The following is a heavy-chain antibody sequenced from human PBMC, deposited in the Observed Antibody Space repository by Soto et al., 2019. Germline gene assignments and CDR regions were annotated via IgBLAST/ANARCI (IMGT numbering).Heavy chain of an antibody. Sequence: GGSLRLSCAASGFTFKSNAMHWVRQAPGKGLEWVAVISYDGSNKHYTDSVKGRFTISRDNSKNTLYLQMTGLRPEDTAVYYCTSSSVSDIVVVAAASELDYWGQGTPVTVSS. D-gene: IGHD2-15*01. CDR2: ISYDGSNK. CDR1: GFTFKSNA. CDR3: TSSSVSDIVVVAAASELDY. V-gene: IGHV3-30*04. J-gene: IGHJ4*02.